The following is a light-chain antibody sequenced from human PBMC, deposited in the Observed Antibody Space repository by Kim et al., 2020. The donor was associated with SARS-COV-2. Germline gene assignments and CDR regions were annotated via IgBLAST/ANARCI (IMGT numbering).Light chain of an antibody. V-gene: IGLV2-8*01. CDR1: SSDVGGYNY. J-gene: IGLJ3*02. Sequence: GQSVPSSCTGPSSDVGGYNYASWYQQHPGKAPKLMIYGVSKRPSGVPDRFSGSKSGNTASLTVSGLQAEDEADYYCSSYAGSNNWVFGGGTQLTVL. CDR2: GVS. CDR3: SSYAGSNNWV.